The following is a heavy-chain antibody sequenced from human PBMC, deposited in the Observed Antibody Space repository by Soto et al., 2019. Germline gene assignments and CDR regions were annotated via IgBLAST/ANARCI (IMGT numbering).Heavy chain of an antibody. CDR1: GFSLSTSGVG. CDR2: IYWDDDK. CDR3: AHSPLGDYYGSGSSYFDY. J-gene: IGHJ4*02. V-gene: IGHV2-5*02. Sequence: QITLKESGPSLVKPTQTLTLTCTFSGFSLSTSGVGVGWIRQPPGKALEWLALIYWDDDKRYSPSLKSRLTITKDTSKNPVVLTMTNMDPVDTATYYCAHSPLGDYYGSGSSYFDYWGQGTLVTVS. D-gene: IGHD3-10*01.